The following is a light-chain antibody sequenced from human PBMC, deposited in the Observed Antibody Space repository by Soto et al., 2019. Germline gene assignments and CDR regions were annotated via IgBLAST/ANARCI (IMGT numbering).Light chain of an antibody. Sequence: EIVLTQSPGTLSLSPGERATLSCRASQGVRSYLAWYQQKPGQAPRLLIYDASTRATGIPARFSGSGSETEFTLTISTLEPEDFAVYYCQQRSNWPPTFGQGTKVEIK. CDR3: QQRSNWPPT. CDR1: QGVRSY. J-gene: IGKJ1*01. V-gene: IGKV3-11*01. CDR2: DAS.